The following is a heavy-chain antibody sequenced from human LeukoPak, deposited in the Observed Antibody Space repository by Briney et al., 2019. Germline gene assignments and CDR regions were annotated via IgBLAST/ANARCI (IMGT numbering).Heavy chain of an antibody. J-gene: IGHJ1*01. Sequence: PSETLSLTCAVYGGSFSGYYWSWIRQPPGKGLEWIGEINHSGSTNYNPSLKSRVTISVDTSKNQFSLKLSSVTAADTAVYYCARGGIAARRQYFQHWGQGTLVTVSS. V-gene: IGHV4-34*01. CDR3: ARGGIAARRQYFQH. D-gene: IGHD6-6*01. CDR2: INHSGST. CDR1: GGSFSGYY.